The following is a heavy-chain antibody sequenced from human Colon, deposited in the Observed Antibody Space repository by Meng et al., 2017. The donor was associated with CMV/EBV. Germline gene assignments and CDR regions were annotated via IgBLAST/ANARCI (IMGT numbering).Heavy chain of an antibody. V-gene: IGHV4-39*07. CDR2: IYYSGST. D-gene: IGHD5-12*01. J-gene: IGHJ3*01. CDR1: GGSISSNPHF. CDR3: ARRGTGGYDSVRAFDL. Sequence: SETLSLTCTVSGGSISSNPHFWDWIRQPPGQGLEWIGSIYYSGSTSFNPSLNSRVTISIDTSKHQFSLKLASVTAADTAVYYCARRGTGGYDSVRAFDLWGQGTLVTVSS.